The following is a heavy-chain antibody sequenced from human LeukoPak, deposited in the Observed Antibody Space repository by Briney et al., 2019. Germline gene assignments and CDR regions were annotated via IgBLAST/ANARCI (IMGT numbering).Heavy chain of an antibody. D-gene: IGHD3-22*01. CDR2: IKQDGSER. CDR3: YDSSGYSPVYYFDY. V-gene: IGHV3-7*01. CDR1: GFTFSSYW. Sequence: PGGSLRLSCAASGFTFSSYWMSWVRQAPGKGLEWVANIKQDGSERYYVDSVKGRFTISRDNAKNSLYLQMNSLRAEDTAVYYSYDSSGYSPVYYFDYWGQGTLVTVSS. J-gene: IGHJ4*02.